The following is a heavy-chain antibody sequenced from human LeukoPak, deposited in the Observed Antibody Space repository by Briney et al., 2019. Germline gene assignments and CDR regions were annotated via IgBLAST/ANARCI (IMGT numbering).Heavy chain of an antibody. CDR1: GGSISSGGYY. J-gene: IGHJ4*02. D-gene: IGHD1-26*01. CDR2: IYHSGST. Sequence: SETLSLTCTVSGGSISSGGYYWSWIRQPPGKGLEWIVYIYHSGSTYYNPSLKSRVTISVDRSKNQFSLKLSSVTAADTAVYYCAGDGVGATLTFDYWGQGTLVTVSS. CDR3: AGDGVGATLTFDY. V-gene: IGHV4-30-2*01.